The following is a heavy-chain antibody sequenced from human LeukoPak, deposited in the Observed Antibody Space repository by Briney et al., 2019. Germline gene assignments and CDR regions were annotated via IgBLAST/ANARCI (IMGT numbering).Heavy chain of an antibody. CDR1: GGSISSYY. J-gene: IGHJ4*01. V-gene: IGHV4-59*01. CDR3: ARAEEWSGWHYAFDY. CDR2: IYYSGST. D-gene: IGHD6-19*01. Sequence: PSETMSLTSTVSGGSISSYYWSWVRQPPGKGLGWNGYIYYSGSTNYNPSLKSRVTISVDTSKNQFSLKLSSVTAADTAVYYWARAEEWSGWHYAFDYGGQGTLVTVSS.